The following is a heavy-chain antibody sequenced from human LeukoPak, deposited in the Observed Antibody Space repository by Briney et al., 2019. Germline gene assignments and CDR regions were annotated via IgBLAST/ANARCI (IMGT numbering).Heavy chain of an antibody. D-gene: IGHD3-9*01. CDR1: GGSISSGSYY. CDR3: ARSPCLYDILTGYYMCYYYMDV. CDR2: IYTSGST. J-gene: IGHJ6*03. Sequence: SETLSLTCTVSGGSISSGSYYWSWIRQPAGKGLEWIGRIYTSGSTNYNPSLKSRVTISVDTSKNQFSLKLSSVTAADTAVYYCARSPCLYDILTGYYMCYYYMDVWGKGTTVTISS. V-gene: IGHV4-61*02.